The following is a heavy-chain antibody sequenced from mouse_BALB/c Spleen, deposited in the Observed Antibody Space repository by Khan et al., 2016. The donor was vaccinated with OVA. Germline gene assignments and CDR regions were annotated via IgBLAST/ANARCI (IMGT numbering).Heavy chain of an antibody. V-gene: IGHV3-2*02. D-gene: IGHD2-3*01. CDR2: ISYSGST. CDR1: GYSITSDYA. Sequence: EEQLVESGPGLVKPSQSLSLTCTVTGYSITSDYAWNWIRQFPGNKLEWMGYISYSGSTNYNPALKSRISITRDTSKNQFFLQLNSVTTEDTATYYCARDGSRYNYAMDYWGQGTSVTVSS. CDR3: ARDGSRYNYAMDY. J-gene: IGHJ4*01.